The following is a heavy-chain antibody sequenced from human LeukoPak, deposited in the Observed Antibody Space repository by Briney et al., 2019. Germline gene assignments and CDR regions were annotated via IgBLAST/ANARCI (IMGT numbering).Heavy chain of an antibody. Sequence: PSETLSLTCTVSNDSISSGDYYWNWIRQPPGKGLEWIGYIFHRGGTSYNPSLKSRILFSVDTSQNQFSLKLNSVTAADTAVYYCARFPYDILTGYYTFDYWGRGTLVTASS. CDR2: IFHRGGT. J-gene: IGHJ4*02. CDR3: ARFPYDILTGYYTFDY. D-gene: IGHD3-9*01. V-gene: IGHV4-30-4*01. CDR1: NDSISSGDYY.